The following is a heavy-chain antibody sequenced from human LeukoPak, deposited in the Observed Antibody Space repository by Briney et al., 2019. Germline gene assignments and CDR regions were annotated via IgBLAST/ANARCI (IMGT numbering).Heavy chain of an antibody. CDR3: ATIGYYYDSSGYFQPVDY. D-gene: IGHD3-22*01. V-gene: IGHV4-39*01. Sequence: SETLSLTCTVSGGSISSSSYYLGWIRQPPGKGLEWIVSIYYSGSTYYNPSLRSRVTISVDTSKNQFSLKLSSVTAADTAVYYCATIGYYYDSSGYFQPVDYWGQGTLVTVSS. J-gene: IGHJ4*02. CDR2: IYYSGST. CDR1: GGSISSSSYY.